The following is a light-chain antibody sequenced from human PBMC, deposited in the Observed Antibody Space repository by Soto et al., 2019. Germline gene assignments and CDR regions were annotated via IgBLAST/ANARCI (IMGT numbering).Light chain of an antibody. Sequence: QSVLTQPRSVSGSPGQSVTISCTGTSSDVGGYNYVSWYQQHPGKAPKLMIYDVSKRPSGVPDRFSGSKSGNTASLTISGLQAEDEADYYCTSYTSGIPYVFGTGTKVTVL. CDR2: DVS. V-gene: IGLV2-11*01. CDR1: SSDVGGYNY. CDR3: TSYTSGIPYV. J-gene: IGLJ1*01.